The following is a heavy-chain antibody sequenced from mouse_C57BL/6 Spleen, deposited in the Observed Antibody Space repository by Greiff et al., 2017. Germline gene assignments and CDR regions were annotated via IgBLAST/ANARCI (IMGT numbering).Heavy chain of an antibody. CDR3: ARHEEGGQNDFDY. V-gene: IGHV1-62-2*01. CDR1: GYTFTEYT. CDR2: FYPGSGSI. D-gene: IGHD3-3*01. Sequence: VPLQQSGAELVKPGASVTLSCQASGYTFTEYTIHWVKQRSGQGLEWIGWFYPGSGSIKYNEKFKDKATLTVDKSSSTAYMDISRLTSEDSAVYFCARHEEGGQNDFDYWGQGTTRTVSS. J-gene: IGHJ2*01.